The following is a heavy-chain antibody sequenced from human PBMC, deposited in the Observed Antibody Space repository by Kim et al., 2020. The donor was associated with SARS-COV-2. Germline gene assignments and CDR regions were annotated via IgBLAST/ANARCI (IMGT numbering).Heavy chain of an antibody. J-gene: IGHJ4*02. D-gene: IGHD3-22*01. CDR2: IRSKAYGGTT. CDR1: GFTFGDYA. CDR3: SYYYDSSGYYPFDY. Sequence: GSPRLSCTASGFTFGDYAMSWVRQAPGKGLEWVGFIRSKAYGGTTEYAASVKGRFTISRDDSKSIAYLQMNSLKTEDTAVYYCSYYYDSSGYYPFDYWGQGTLVTVSS. V-gene: IGHV3-49*04.